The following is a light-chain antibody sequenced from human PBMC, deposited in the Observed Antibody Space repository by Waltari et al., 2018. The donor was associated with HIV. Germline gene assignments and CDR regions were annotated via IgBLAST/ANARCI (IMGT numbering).Light chain of an antibody. V-gene: IGKV3-11*01. CDR1: QSVSVH. J-gene: IGKJ4*01. Sequence: IPLTQSPATPSLPPGKRATLSCTASQSVSVHSAWYQQTPGQAPRFLIYDASSRATGIPARFSGRGSGTDFTLTISSLEPEDVAVYDCQQRTNWIFGGGTKVAIK. CDR2: DAS. CDR3: QQRTNWI.